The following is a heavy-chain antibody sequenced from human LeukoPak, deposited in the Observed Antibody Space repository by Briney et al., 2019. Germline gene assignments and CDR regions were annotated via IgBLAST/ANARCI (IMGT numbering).Heavy chain of an antibody. J-gene: IGHJ4*02. V-gene: IGHV4-39*07. CDR3: ARAGSYYYDTSGYYYFDY. Sequence: SETLSLTCTVSGGSISSSSYYWGWIRQPPGKGLEWIGSIYHSGSINYNPSLMSRVTISVDSSKNQFSLKLSSVTAADTAVYYCARAGSYYYDTSGYYYFDYWGQGTLVTVSS. CDR2: IYHSGSI. D-gene: IGHD3-22*01. CDR1: GGSISSSSYY.